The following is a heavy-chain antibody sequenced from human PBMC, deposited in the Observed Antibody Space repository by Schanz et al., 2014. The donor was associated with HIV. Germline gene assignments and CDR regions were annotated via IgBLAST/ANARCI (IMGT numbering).Heavy chain of an antibody. CDR1: GFFLDDYA. CDR3: AKDQGYDFWSGYYNYYDMDV. J-gene: IGHJ6*02. Sequence: EVQLVESGGGLVQPGRSLRLSCATSGFFLDDYAMHWVRQAPGKGLEWVSGISWNSGSRGYAESVKGRFTISRDNSKNTLFLQMNSLRGEDTAVYYCAKDQGYDFWSGYYNYYDMDVWGQGTTVTVSS. V-gene: IGHV3-9*01. CDR2: ISWNSGSR. D-gene: IGHD3-3*01.